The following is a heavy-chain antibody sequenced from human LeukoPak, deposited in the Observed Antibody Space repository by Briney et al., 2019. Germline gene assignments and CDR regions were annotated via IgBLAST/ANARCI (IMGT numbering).Heavy chain of an antibody. CDR3: AREPSGSLDY. D-gene: IGHD1-26*01. CDR1: GFTFNYYW. Sequence: GGSLRLSCAASGFTFNYYWMSWVRQAPGKGLEGVANIKQDGSEKYYVDSMKGRFTISRDNAKNSLYLQMNSLRAEDTAVYYCAREPSGSLDYWGQGTLVTVSS. CDR2: IKQDGSEK. J-gene: IGHJ4*02. V-gene: IGHV3-7*01.